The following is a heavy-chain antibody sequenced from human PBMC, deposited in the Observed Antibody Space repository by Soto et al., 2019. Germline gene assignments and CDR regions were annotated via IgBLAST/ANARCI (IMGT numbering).Heavy chain of an antibody. CDR3: AGEHVLMCASYAACNV. D-gene: IGHD7-27*01. J-gene: IGHJ3*01. CDR1: GFALDTYD. CDR2: IATGGDRI. V-gene: IGHV3-48*03. Sequence: EEQLVESGGDLVQPGGARRLSCTSSGFALDTYDMNWVRLAPGKELEWISHIATGGDRIYDADSGKGRLTISRHNARNSRYLHRNPLRDDDTALYDCAGEHVLMCASYAACNVWGQGTLVTVSS.